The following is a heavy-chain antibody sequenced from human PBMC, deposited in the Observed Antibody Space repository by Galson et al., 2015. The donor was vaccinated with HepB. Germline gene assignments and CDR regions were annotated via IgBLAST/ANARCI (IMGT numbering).Heavy chain of an antibody. CDR3: ASGYYHDKSDYQTFYYMGV. D-gene: IGHD3-22*01. V-gene: IGHV1-69*13. Sequence: SVKVSCKASGGTFSSNAISWVRQAPGQGLEWMGGIIPFFGTTNYAQDFQGRLTITADESTSTAYMELSSLGSDDTAVYYCASGYYHDKSDYQTFYYMGVWGKGATVTVSS. J-gene: IGHJ6*03. CDR2: IIPFFGTT. CDR1: GGTFSSNA.